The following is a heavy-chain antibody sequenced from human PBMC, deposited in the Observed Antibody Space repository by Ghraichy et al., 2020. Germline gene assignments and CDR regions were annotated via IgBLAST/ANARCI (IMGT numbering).Heavy chain of an antibody. CDR1: GFTFSSYA. CDR3: AKDHYDSSGYQCFDY. Sequence: GGSLRLSCAASGFTFSSYAMSWVRQAPGKGLEWVSAISGSGGSTYYADSVKGRFTISRDNSKNTLYLQMNSLRAEDTAVYYCAKDHYDSSGYQCFDYWGQGTLVTVSS. J-gene: IGHJ4*02. D-gene: IGHD3-22*01. CDR2: ISGSGGST. V-gene: IGHV3-23*01.